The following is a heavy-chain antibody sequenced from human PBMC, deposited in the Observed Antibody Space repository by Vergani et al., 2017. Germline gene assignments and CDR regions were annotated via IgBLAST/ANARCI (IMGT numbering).Heavy chain of an antibody. J-gene: IGHJ4*02. CDR2: ISSSGSYT. CDR3: ARDFRRYFDWHMGALFDY. D-gene: IGHD3-9*01. CDR1: GFTFSDYY. Sequence: QVQLVESGGGLVKPGGSLRLSCAASGFTFSDYYMSWIRQAPGKGLEWVSYISSSGSYTNYADSVKGRFTISRDNAKNSLYLQMNSLRAEDTAVYYCARDFRRYFDWHMGALFDYWGQGTLVTVSS. V-gene: IGHV3-11*05.